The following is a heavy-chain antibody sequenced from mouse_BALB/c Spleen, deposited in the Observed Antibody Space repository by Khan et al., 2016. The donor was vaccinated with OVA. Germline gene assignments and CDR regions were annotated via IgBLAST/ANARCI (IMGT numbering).Heavy chain of an antibody. V-gene: IGHV1S132*01. CDR1: GYIFTSYW. CDR2: IYPGTDNT. CDR3: SREEALYYFDY. J-gene: IGHJ2*01. D-gene: IGHD3-2*02. Sequence: VKLQESGAELVRPGASVKLSCKTSGYIFTSYWIHWVKQRSGQGLEWFARIYPGTDNTYYNEKLKDKVTLTADKSSSTVYMQLSSLKSEDSAVYCCSREEALYYFDYWGQGTTLTVSS.